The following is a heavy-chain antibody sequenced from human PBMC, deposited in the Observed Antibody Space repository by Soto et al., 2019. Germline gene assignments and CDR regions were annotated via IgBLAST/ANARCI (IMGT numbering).Heavy chain of an antibody. CDR3: ARAERAVRGVIG. V-gene: IGHV4-39*07. J-gene: IGHJ4*02. Sequence: PSETLSLTCTVSGGSISSSSYYWGWIRQPPGKGLEWIGSIYYSGSTYYNPSLKSRVTISVDTSKNQFSLKLSSVTAADTAVYYCARAERAVRGVIGWGQGTLVTVSS. D-gene: IGHD3-10*01. CDR1: GGSISSSSYY. CDR2: IYYSGST.